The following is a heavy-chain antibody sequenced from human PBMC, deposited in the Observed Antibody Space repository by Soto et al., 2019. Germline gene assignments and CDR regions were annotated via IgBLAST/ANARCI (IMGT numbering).Heavy chain of an antibody. J-gene: IGHJ6*02. CDR3: AKSIAAAHYYYYGMEV. D-gene: IGHD6-13*01. Sequence: GGSLRLSCAASGFTFSSYGMHWVRQAPGKGLEWVAVISYDGSNKYYADSVKGRFTISRDNSKNTLYLQMNSLRAEDTAVYYCAKSIAAAHYYYYGMEVWGQGTTVTVSS. V-gene: IGHV3-30*18. CDR1: GFTFSSYG. CDR2: ISYDGSNK.